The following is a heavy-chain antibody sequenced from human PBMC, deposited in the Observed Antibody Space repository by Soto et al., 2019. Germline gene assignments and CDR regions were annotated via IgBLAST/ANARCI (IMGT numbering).Heavy chain of an antibody. CDR1: GGTFSSYT. V-gene: IGHV1-69*04. CDR2: IIPILGIA. CDR3: AREPSIAAVGIPLYSYYYMDV. D-gene: IGHD6-13*01. Sequence: GASVKVSCKASGGTFSSYTISWVRQAPGQGLEWMGRIIPILGIANYAQKFQGRVTITADKSTSTAYMELTSLTSDDTAVYYCAREPSIAAVGIPLYSYYYMDVWGEGTAVTVSS. J-gene: IGHJ6*03.